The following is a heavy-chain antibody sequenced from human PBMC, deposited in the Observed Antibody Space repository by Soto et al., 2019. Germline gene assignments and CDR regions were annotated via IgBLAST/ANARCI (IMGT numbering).Heavy chain of an antibody. CDR2: IIPIFGTA. CDR1: VGTFSSYA. CDR3: ARASAMAVDRSSYSSGWYRLYYGMDV. Sequence: SVKVSCNASVGTFSSYAISWVRQAPGQGLEWMGGIIPIFGTANYAQKFQGIVTITADESTSTAYMELSSLRSEDTAVYYCARASAMAVDRSSYSSGWYRLYYGMDVWGQGTTVTVSS. J-gene: IGHJ6*02. V-gene: IGHV1-69*13. D-gene: IGHD6-19*01.